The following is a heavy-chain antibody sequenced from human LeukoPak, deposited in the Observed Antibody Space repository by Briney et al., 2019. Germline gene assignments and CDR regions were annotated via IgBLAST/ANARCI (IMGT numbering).Heavy chain of an antibody. V-gene: IGHV4-59*12. CDR3: ARGRSPIVVVPAATGHYYYGMDV. J-gene: IGHJ6*02. D-gene: IGHD2-2*01. CDR2: ISDIGSI. CDR1: GGSISSYY. Sequence: SETLSLTCTVSGGSISSYYWSWIRQPPGKGLEWIAYISDIGSINYNPSLKSRVTISLDTSKNQFSLKLSSVTAADTAVYYCARGRSPIVVVPAATGHYYYGMDVWGQGTTVTVSS.